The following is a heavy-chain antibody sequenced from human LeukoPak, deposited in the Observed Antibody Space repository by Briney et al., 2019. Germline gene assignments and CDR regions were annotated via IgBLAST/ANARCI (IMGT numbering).Heavy chain of an antibody. V-gene: IGHV6-1*01. Sequence: SQTLSLTCAIAGDTVSSNIAARNWIRQSPSRGLEWLGRTYYRSKWYNDYEASVKSRITINSDTSKNQFSLQLDSVTPEDTAVYYCAREQYRTYAYWGQGTLVTVSA. CDR2: TYYRSKWYN. CDR3: AREQYRTYAY. J-gene: IGHJ4*02. CDR1: GDTVSSNIAA. D-gene: IGHD2-2*01.